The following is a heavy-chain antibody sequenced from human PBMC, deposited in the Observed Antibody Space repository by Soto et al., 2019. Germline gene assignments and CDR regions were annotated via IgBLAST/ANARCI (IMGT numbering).Heavy chain of an antibody. D-gene: IGHD5-12*01. CDR2: IYYSGST. CDR3: ARGGGYNTAFDY. CDR1: GGSISSGGYY. V-gene: IGHV4-31*03. J-gene: IGHJ4*02. Sequence: NPSETLSLTCTVSGGSISSGGYYWGWIRQHPGKGLEWIGYIYYSGSTYYKPSLKSRVTISVDTSKNQFSLKLSSVTAADTAVYYCARGGGYNTAFDYWGQGTLVTVSS.